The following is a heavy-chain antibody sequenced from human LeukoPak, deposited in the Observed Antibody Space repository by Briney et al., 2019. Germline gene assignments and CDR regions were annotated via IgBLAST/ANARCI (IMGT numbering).Heavy chain of an antibody. CDR1: GGSFSGYY. V-gene: IGHV4-34*01. CDR3: ARRGGFRGSSISCYKH. J-gene: IGHJ4*02. CDR2: INHSGST. D-gene: IGHD2-2*01. Sequence: PSETLSLTCAVYGGSFSGYYWSWIRQPPGKGLEWIGEINHSGSTNYNPSLKSRVTISVDRSKNQFSLKLSSVTAADTAVYYCARRGGFRGSSISCYKHWGQGTLVTVSS.